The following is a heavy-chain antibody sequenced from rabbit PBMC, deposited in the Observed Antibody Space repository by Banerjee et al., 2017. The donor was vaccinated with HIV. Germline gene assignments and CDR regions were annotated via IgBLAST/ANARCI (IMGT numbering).Heavy chain of an antibody. CDR3: AKRGADGAYGNAFEL. J-gene: IGHJ6*01. Sequence: QSLEESGGDLVKPGASLTLTCTASGFSFSSGYYMCWVRQAPGKGLEWIACIYAGSSDSTYYASWAKGRFTISKASSTTVTLQMTSLTAADTATYFCAKRGADGAYGNAFELWGPGDPRHRL. CDR2: IYAGSSDST. CDR1: GFSFSSGYY. D-gene: IGHD6-1*01. V-gene: IGHV1S40*01.